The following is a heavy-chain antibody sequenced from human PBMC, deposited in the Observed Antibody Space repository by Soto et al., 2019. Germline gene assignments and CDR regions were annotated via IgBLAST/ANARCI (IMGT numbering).Heavy chain of an antibody. CDR2: ISYDGSNK. CDR3: ARDRGKVGAILYYFDY. D-gene: IGHD1-26*01. Sequence: GGSLRLSCAASGFTFSSYAMHWVRQAPGKGLEWVAVISYDGSNKYYADSVKGRFTISRDNSKNTLYLQMNSLRAEDTAVYYCARDRGKVGAILYYFDYWGQGTLVTVSS. J-gene: IGHJ4*02. V-gene: IGHV3-30-3*01. CDR1: GFTFSSYA.